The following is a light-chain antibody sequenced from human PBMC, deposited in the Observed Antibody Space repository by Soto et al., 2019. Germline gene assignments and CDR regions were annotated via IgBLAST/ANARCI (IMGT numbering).Light chain of an antibody. CDR3: QQYNNWPPTWT. V-gene: IGKV3-15*01. CDR2: DAS. Sequence: EIVMPQSPATLSVSPGERATLSCRASQSVRSNLAWYRQKPGQAPSLLIYDASTRATCISAGLSGSGSGTEFTLTISSLQSEDFAVYYCQQYNNWPPTWTFGQGTKVDIK. CDR1: QSVRSN. J-gene: IGKJ1*01.